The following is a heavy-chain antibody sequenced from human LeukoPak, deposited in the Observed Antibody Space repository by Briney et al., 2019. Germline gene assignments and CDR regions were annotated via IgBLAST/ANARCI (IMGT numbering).Heavy chain of an antibody. J-gene: IGHJ4*02. CDR1: GGSISSYY. D-gene: IGHD1-26*01. V-gene: IGHV4-59*01. CDR3: ARLVGATEDFDY. CDR2: IYYSGST. Sequence: SETLSLTCTVSGGSISSYYWSWIRQPPGKGLEWIGYIYYSGSTNYNPPLKSRVTISVDTSKNQFSLKLSSVTAADTAVYYCARLVGATEDFDYWGQGTLVTVFS.